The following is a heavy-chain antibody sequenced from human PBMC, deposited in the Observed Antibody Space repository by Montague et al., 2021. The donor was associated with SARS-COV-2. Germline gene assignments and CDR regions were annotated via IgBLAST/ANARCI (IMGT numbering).Heavy chain of an antibody. Sequence: SETLSLTCTVSGGTIRDYYWNWIRQTPGKGLEWIGYIFYNGYTKYNPSLESRVTLSVDTPGNQSFLSLRSVTASDTATYFCARHSVSEDGTFFRSYFDPWGQGAQVIVSS. CDR1: GGTIRDYY. CDR3: ARHSVSEDGTFFRSYFDP. D-gene: IGHD1-1*01. CDR2: IFYNGYT. J-gene: IGHJ5*02. V-gene: IGHV4-59*08.